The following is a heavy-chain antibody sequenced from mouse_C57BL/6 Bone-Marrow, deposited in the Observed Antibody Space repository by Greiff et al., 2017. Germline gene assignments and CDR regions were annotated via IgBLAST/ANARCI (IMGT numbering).Heavy chain of an antibody. D-gene: IGHD1-1*01. J-gene: IGHJ3*01. CDR3: ARDYYGSSLFAY. CDR1: GYAFSSSW. CDR2: IYPGDGDT. Sequence: VQLQQSGPELVKPGASVKISCKASGYAFSSSWMNWVKQRPGKGLEWIGRIYPGDGDTNYNGKFKGKATLTADKSSSTAYMQLSSLTSEDSAVYVCARDYYGSSLFAYWGQGTLVTVSA. V-gene: IGHV1-82*01.